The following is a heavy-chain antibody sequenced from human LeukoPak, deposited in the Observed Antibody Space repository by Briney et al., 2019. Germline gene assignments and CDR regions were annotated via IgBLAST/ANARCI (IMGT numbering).Heavy chain of an antibody. CDR3: ARDPRWLTPDCTSTSCYENYFDP. D-gene: IGHD2-2*01. J-gene: IGHJ5*02. CDR2: IYHSGSS. V-gene: IGHV4-38-2*02. Sequence: SETLSLTCAVSGYSISSGYQWAWIRQSPGQGLEWIGSIYHSGSSHYNPSLKGRVTISVETSKNQFSLKMYSVTAADTAVYYCARDPRWLTPDCTSTSCYENYFDPWGQGTLVTVSS. CDR1: GYSISSGYQ.